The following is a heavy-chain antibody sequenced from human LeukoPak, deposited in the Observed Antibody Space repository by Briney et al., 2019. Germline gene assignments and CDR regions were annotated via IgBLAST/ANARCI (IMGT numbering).Heavy chain of an antibody. V-gene: IGHV3-30*02. Sequence: PPGGSLRLSCAASGFTFSSYGMHWVRQAPGKGLEWVAFIRYDGSNKYYADSVKGRFTISRDNAKNSLYLQMNSLRAEDTAVYYCARTVKVVYSGYDYVNYYYYMDVWGKGTTVTISS. CDR1: GFTFSSYG. CDR3: ARTVKVVYSGYDYVNYYYYMDV. J-gene: IGHJ6*03. D-gene: IGHD5-12*01. CDR2: IRYDGSNK.